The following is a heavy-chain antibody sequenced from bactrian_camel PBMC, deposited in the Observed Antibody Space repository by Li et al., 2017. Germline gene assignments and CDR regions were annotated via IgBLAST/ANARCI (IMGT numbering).Heavy chain of an antibody. CDR2: IKSDGGTT. J-gene: IGHJ4*01. CDR3: ASAPGGAHNY. V-gene: IGHV3S40*01. CDR1: GITFGLYD. D-gene: IGHD7*01. Sequence: VQLVESGGGLVQPGGSLRLSCAVSGITFGLYDMTWVRQAPGKGLEWVSSIKSDGGTTYYADSVKGRFTISRDNSKNTLYLQLNSLKTEDMAMYYCASAPGGAHNYWGQGTQVTVS.